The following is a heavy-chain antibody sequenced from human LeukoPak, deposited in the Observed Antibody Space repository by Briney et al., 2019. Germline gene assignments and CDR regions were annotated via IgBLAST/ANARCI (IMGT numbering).Heavy chain of an antibody. CDR2: IRYDGRNK. D-gene: IGHD6-19*01. Sequence: GGSLRLSCAASGFIFGSYGMHWVRQAPGKGLEWVAFIRYDGRNKDYADSVEGRCTISRDNPKKTLYLQMNDLRTEDTAVYYCATHSSGWYFFDYWGQGTLVTVSS. J-gene: IGHJ4*02. CDR1: GFIFGSYG. V-gene: IGHV3-30*02. CDR3: ATHSSGWYFFDY.